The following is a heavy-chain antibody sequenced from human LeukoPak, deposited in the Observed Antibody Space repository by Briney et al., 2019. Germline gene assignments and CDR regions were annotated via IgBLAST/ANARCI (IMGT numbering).Heavy chain of an antibody. J-gene: IGHJ4*02. CDR3: AKDYDYYGSGSLDY. CDR2: ISYDGSNK. D-gene: IGHD3-10*01. CDR1: GFTFSSYG. Sequence: GGSLRLSCAASGFTFSSYGMHWVRQAPGKGLEWVAVISYDGSNKYYADSVKGRFTISRDNSKNTLYLQMNSLRAEDTAVYYCAKDYDYYGSGSLDYWGQGTLVTVSS. V-gene: IGHV3-30*18.